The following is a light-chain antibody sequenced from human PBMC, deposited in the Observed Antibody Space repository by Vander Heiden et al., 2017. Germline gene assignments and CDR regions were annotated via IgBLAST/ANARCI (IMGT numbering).Light chain of an antibody. CDR3: QQSYTTPPFT. J-gene: IGKJ3*01. V-gene: IGKV1-39*01. CDR1: QSISSD. CDR2: AAS. Sequence: DIQMTQSPSSLSASVGDRVTIPRLASQSISSDLKWYQQKPEKAPKLLIYAASSLQSGVPSRFSGSGSGTDFTLTISILQPEDFATYYCQQSYTTPPFTFGHGTKVDIK.